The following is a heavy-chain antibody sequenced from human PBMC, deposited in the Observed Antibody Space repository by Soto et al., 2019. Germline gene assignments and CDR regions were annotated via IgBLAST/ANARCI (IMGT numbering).Heavy chain of an antibody. CDR2: LYPGDSNT. Sequence: PGASQTISCQASGYSSTSYWIGWVRPMPGKGIEWMGLLYPGDSNTRYSPSFQVQVTISADTSTDTACRQWSRLKASDSSMYFCARHLGYCGGGSCYSQYFDHWGQGTRGTVAS. CDR1: GYSSTSYW. D-gene: IGHD2-15*01. CDR3: ARHLGYCGGGSCYSQYFDH. J-gene: IGHJ4*02. V-gene: IGHV5-51*01.